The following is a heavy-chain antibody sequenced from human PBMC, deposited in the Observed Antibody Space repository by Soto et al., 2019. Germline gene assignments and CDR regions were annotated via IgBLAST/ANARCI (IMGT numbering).Heavy chain of an antibody. J-gene: IGHJ4*02. D-gene: IGHD3-10*01. CDR2: IRSRGNSYAT. Sequence: GGSLRLSCAASGFTFSASALHWVRQASGKGLEWVGRIRSRGNSYATAYSESVTGRFTISRDNSKNTLYPQMNSLRAEDTALYYCAKSLRGVIIDFDSWGQGTLVTVSS. CDR1: GFTFSASA. CDR3: AKSLRGVIIDFDS. V-gene: IGHV3-73*01.